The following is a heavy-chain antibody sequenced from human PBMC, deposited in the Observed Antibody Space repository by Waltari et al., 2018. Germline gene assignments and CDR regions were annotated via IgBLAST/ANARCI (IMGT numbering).Heavy chain of an antibody. CDR1: GGSISNYY. V-gene: IGHV4-59*08. CDR3: ARQGHYDFWTGYYLFDY. Sequence: QVQLQESGPGLVKPSETLSLTGTVSGGSISNYYCSWIRQSPGKGLEGIGSIYYSGRTNYNPSLKSRVTLSVETSKNHFSLKLSSVTAADTALYYCARQGHYDFWTGYYLFDYWGQGTLVTVSS. CDR2: IYYSGRT. J-gene: IGHJ4*02. D-gene: IGHD3-3*01.